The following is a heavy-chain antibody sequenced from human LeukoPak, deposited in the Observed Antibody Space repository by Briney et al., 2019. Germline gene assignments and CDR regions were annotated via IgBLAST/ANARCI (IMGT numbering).Heavy chain of an antibody. D-gene: IGHD2-15*01. V-gene: IGHV3-7*01. CDR3: ARDRPYGSYDY. CDR1: GFSFSTSW. CDR2: TKDDGSEK. Sequence: GGSLRLSRAASGFSFSTSWMSWVRQAPRQGLAWVANTKDDGSEKHYVDSVKGRFTISRDNAKNSLYLQMSSLRAEDTAVYYCARDRPYGSYDYWGQGSLVTVSS. J-gene: IGHJ4*02.